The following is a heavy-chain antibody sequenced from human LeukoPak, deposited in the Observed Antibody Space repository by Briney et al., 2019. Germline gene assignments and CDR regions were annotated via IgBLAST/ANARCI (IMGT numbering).Heavy chain of an antibody. V-gene: IGHV1-24*01. Sequence: GASVKVSCKASGYTFTSYGISWLRQAPGKGLEWMGGFDPEDGETIYAQKFQGRVTMTEDTSTDTAYMELSSLRSEDTAVYYCATYDFWSGYYIFDYWGQGTLVTVSS. CDR1: GYTFTSYG. D-gene: IGHD3-3*01. CDR2: FDPEDGET. CDR3: ATYDFWSGYYIFDY. J-gene: IGHJ4*02.